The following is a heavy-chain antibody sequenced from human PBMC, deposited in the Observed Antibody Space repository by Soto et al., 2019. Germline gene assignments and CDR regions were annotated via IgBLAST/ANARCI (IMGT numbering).Heavy chain of an antibody. CDR2: IYYTGTT. V-gene: IGHV4-30-4*01. Sequence: SETLSLTCTVSGGSINSGDYYWSWIRQPPGKGLEWIGYIYYTGTTYYNLSLKGRLTISVDTSKNQFSLEMCSVTAADTAVYYCARERIVGDFQGFDYWGQGTLVTVSS. CDR3: ARERIVGDFQGFDY. J-gene: IGHJ4*02. CDR1: GGSINSGDYY. D-gene: IGHD1-26*01.